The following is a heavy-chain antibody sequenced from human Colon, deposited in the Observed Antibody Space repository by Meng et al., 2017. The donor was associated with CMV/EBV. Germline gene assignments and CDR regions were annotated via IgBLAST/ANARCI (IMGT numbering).Heavy chain of an antibody. Sequence: GESLKISCAASGFTFEYHTMHWVRQGPGKGLEWVSLISWDGGSTHYGDSVQGRFIISRDNNKKSLYLQINNLRPEDTAVYFCGVSVSGWSVMDSFDMWGQGTTVTVSS. V-gene: IGHV3-43*01. CDR2: ISWDGGST. D-gene: IGHD6-19*01. J-gene: IGHJ3*02. CDR1: GFTFEYHT. CDR3: GVSVSGWSVMDSFDM.